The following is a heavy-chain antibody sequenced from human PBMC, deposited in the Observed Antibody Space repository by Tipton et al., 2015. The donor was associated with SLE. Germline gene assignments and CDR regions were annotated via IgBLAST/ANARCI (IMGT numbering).Heavy chain of an antibody. Sequence: TLYITCAVYGGSFSGYYWSWIRQPPGKGLEWIGEINHGGSTNYNPSLKRRVTISVDTSKNQFSLKLSSVTAADTAVYYCARGSSLAAFDIWGQGTMLTVSS. CDR1: GGSFSGYY. J-gene: IGHJ3*02. V-gene: IGHV4-34*01. CDR2: INHGGST. CDR3: ARGSSLAAFDI.